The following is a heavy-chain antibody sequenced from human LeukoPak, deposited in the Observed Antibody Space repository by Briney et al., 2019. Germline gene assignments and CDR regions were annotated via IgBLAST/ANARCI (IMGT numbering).Heavy chain of an antibody. CDR1: GFTFSGYP. CDR3: ASGVAAAGTSYFDY. CDR2: ISYDGSNK. Sequence: GGSLRLSCAASGFTFSGYPMHWVRQAPGKGLEWVAVISYDGSNKYYADSVKGRFTISRDSSKNTLYLQMNSLRAEDTAVYYCASGVAAAGTSYFDYWGQGTLVTVSP. V-gene: IGHV3-30-3*01. D-gene: IGHD6-13*01. J-gene: IGHJ4*02.